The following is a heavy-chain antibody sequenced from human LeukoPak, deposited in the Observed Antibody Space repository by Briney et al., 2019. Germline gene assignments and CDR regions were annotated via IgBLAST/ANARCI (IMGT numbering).Heavy chain of an antibody. D-gene: IGHD1-1*01. J-gene: IGHJ3*02. CDR2: IVPIDGLG. CDR1: GGTFSDYT. CDR3: ARDDMLERPSFDI. Sequence: SVKVSCKAAGGTFSDYTISWVRQAPGQGLEWMGRIVPIDGLGNDAQKFQDRVTITADDSTGTVYMELSSLRSEDTAVYYCARDDMLERPSFDIWGQGTVVTVSS. V-gene: IGHV1-69*04.